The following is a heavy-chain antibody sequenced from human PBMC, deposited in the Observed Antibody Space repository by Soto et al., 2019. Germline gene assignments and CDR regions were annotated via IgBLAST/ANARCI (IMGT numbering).Heavy chain of an antibody. J-gene: IGHJ4*02. CDR3: GRGDILAGYST. D-gene: IGHD3-9*01. CDR2: INHRGST. Sequence: SETLSLTCAVYGGSFSVYYWSWIRQPPGKGLEWIGEINHRGSTKYNPSLKSRVTISVDTSKNQFSLKLSSVTAADTAVYYCGRGDILAGYSTWGQGTLVTVSS. V-gene: IGHV4-34*01. CDR1: GGSFSVYY.